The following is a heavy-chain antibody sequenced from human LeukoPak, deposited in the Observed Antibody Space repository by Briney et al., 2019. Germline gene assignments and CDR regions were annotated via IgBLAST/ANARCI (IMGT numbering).Heavy chain of an antibody. Sequence: SVKASCKPSTYTLTSFDINWVRHATKQGLGWMGWMNPNSGSTGYGQSFQGRITMTRDISIGTAYMELRNLTSEDTAIYYCTRGSSGRRDNWGEGTLVTVSA. D-gene: IGHD6-19*01. V-gene: IGHV1-8*01. CDR2: MNPNSGST. CDR3: TRGSSGRRDN. J-gene: IGHJ4*02. CDR1: TYTLTSFD.